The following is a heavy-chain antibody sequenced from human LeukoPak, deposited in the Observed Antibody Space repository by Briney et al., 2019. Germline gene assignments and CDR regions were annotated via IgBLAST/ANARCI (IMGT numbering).Heavy chain of an antibody. V-gene: IGHV4-34*01. CDR3: ARGIHWLDY. CDR1: GGSFSGYY. D-gene: IGHD1-1*01. Sequence: SETLSLTCAVYGGSFSGYYWSWIRQPPGKGLEWIGEINHSGSTNYNPSLKSRVTISVDTSKNQFSLKLSSVTAADTAAYYCARGIHWLDYWGQGTLVTVSS. J-gene: IGHJ4*02. CDR2: INHSGST.